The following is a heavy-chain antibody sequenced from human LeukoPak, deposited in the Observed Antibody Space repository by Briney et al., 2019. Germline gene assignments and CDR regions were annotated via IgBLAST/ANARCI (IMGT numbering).Heavy chain of an antibody. J-gene: IGHJ4*02. Sequence: GGSLRLSCAASGFTFDDYAMHWVRQAPGKGLEWVSGISWNSGSIGYADSVKGRFTISRDNAENSLYLQMNSLRAEDTALYYCAKEPRGGGYDYWGQGTLVTVSS. D-gene: IGHD3-10*01. V-gene: IGHV3-9*01. CDR2: ISWNSGSI. CDR1: GFTFDDYA. CDR3: AKEPRGGGYDY.